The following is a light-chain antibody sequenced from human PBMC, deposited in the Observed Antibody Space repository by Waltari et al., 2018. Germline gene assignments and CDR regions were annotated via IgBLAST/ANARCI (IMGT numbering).Light chain of an antibody. CDR2: AAS. J-gene: IGKJ5*01. V-gene: IGKV1-12*01. CDR1: QGLSHW. Sequence: IRMTQSPSTVSASVGDTVTLTCRASQGLSHWLAWYQQRPGKAPKLLIYAASNLQPGVPSRFSGSGSVTDFTLTITDLQPEDFGTYFCQQTNTFPLTFGQGTRLEIK. CDR3: QQTNTFPLT.